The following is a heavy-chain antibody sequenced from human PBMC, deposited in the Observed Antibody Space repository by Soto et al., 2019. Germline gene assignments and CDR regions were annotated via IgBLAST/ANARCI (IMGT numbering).Heavy chain of an antibody. CDR1: GFTFSSYA. CDR3: ARDRGYCGGDCYYYCGMDV. V-gene: IGHV3-30*04. CDR2: ISYDGSNT. J-gene: IGHJ6*02. D-gene: IGHD2-21*02. Sequence: GGSLRLSCAASGFTFSSYAMHWVRQAPGKGLEWVAVISYDGSNTYYADSVKGRFTIARDNSKNTLYLQMNSLGAEDTAVYYCARDRGYCGGDCYYYCGMDVWGQGTTVTVSS.